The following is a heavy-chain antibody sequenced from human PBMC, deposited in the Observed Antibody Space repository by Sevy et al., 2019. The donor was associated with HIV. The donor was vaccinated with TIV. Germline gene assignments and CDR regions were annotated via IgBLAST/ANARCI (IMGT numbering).Heavy chain of an antibody. CDR1: GFTFDDNA. Sequence: GGSLRLSCAASGFTFDDNAMHWVRQAPGKGLEWVSLISWDGGSTDYADPLKGRFTISRDNSKNSLYLQMNSLRAEDTALYYCAKVAEAGPYYYYMDVWGKGTTVTVSS. V-gene: IGHV3-43D*04. J-gene: IGHJ6*03. CDR3: AKVAEAGPYYYYMDV. CDR2: ISWDGGST. D-gene: IGHD6-13*01.